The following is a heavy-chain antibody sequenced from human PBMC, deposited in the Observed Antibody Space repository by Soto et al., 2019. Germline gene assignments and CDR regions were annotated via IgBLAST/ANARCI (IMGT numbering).Heavy chain of an antibody. D-gene: IGHD5-12*01. Sequence: GGSLSLSFAASGFSFSSAWMSWVRQTGEKGLESVGRNKSTSDGGTTDYAAPVNGRFTMKRDDPENTLYLQKNSLKTYYTTVYDSTTESCYSTFDHWGQGTLVTVSS. J-gene: IGHJ4*02. V-gene: IGHV3-15*01. CDR2: NKSTSDGGTT. CDR3: TTESCYSTFDH. CDR1: GFSFSSAW.